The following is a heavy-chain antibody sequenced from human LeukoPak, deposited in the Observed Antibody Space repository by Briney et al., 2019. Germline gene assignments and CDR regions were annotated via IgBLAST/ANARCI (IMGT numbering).Heavy chain of an antibody. CDR3: AREGVDVFDI. J-gene: IGHJ3*02. CDR2: ISSGSTYI. V-gene: IGHV3-21*01. Sequence: PGGSLRLSCAASGLTFSSYSMNWVRQAPGKGLEWVSSISSGSTYIYYADSLKGRFTISRDNAKNSLNLQMNSMRAEDTAVYYCAREGVDVFDIWGQGTMVTVAS. CDR1: GLTFSSYS.